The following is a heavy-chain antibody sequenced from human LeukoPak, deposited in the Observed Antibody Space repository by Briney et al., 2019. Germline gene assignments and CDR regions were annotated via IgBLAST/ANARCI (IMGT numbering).Heavy chain of an antibody. CDR1: GYTFTSYA. CDR3: ARDLTYGSGEGYYYYYGMDV. Sequence: GASVKVSCKASGYTFTSYAMHWVRQAPGQRLEWMGWINAGNSNTKYSQKFQGRVTITRDTSASTAYMELSSLRSEDTAVYYCARDLTYGSGEGYYYYYGMDVWGKGTTVTVSS. D-gene: IGHD3-10*01. J-gene: IGHJ6*04. CDR2: INAGNSNT. V-gene: IGHV1-3*01.